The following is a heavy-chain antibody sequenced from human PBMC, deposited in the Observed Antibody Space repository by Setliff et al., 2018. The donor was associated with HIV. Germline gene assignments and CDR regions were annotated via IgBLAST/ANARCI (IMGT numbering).Heavy chain of an antibody. CDR1: GYTFISYY. D-gene: IGHD2-2*01. CDR2: INPTGGST. Sequence: GASVKVSCKASGYTFISYYMHWVRQAPGQGLEWMGIINPTGGSTTYAQKFQGRVTMTRDTSTSTVYMDLSSLRSDDTAVYYCARDHCSSSGCYEYSYYGMDVWGQGTTVTVSS. V-gene: IGHV1-46*01. J-gene: IGHJ6*02. CDR3: ARDHCSSSGCYEYSYYGMDV.